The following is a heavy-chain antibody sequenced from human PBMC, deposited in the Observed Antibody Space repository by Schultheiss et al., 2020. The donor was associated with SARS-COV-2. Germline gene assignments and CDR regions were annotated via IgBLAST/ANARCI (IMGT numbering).Heavy chain of an antibody. CDR3: AKDPRLERQHYYYGMDV. CDR1: GFTFSSYG. Sequence: GESLKISCAASGFTFSSYGMHWVRQGPGKGLEWVALISYDGSNDFYADSVKGRFTISRDNSENTVYLQMNSLRTEDTAVYYCAKDPRLERQHYYYGMDVWGQGTTVTVSS. CDR2: ISYDGSND. V-gene: IGHV3-30*18. D-gene: IGHD1-1*01. J-gene: IGHJ6*02.